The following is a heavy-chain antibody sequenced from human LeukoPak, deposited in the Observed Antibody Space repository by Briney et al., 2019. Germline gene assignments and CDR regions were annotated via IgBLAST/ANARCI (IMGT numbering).Heavy chain of an antibody. CDR2: IHTSGST. CDR1: GASISGSGYY. Sequence: SETLSLTCAVSGASISGSGYYWSWIRQPAGKGLEWIGRIHTSGSTNYNPSLRSRVTISEDTSKNQVSLKLSSVTAADTAVYYCARDRYSSSFPIWGQGTMVTVSS. CDR3: ARDRYSSSFPI. V-gene: IGHV4-61*02. J-gene: IGHJ3*02. D-gene: IGHD6-13*01.